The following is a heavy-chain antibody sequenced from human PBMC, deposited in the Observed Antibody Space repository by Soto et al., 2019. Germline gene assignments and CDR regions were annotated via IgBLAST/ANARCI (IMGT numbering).Heavy chain of an antibody. D-gene: IGHD2-15*01. V-gene: IGHV3-9*01. J-gene: IGHJ4*02. Sequence: EVQLVESGGGLVRPGRSLRLSCTASGFTFDDSAMHWVRQAPGKGLEWVSGINWDRGSIGYANSVKGRFTNSRDNAKNSLCLQMNSLSPYDTALYYCVKLTRGGRSRSDYWGQGTLVTVSS. CDR3: VKLTRGGRSRSDY. CDR2: INWDRGSI. CDR1: GFTFDDSA.